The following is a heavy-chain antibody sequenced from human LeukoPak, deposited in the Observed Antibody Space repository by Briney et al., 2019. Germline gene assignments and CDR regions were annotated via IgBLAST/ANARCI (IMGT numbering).Heavy chain of an antibody. V-gene: IGHV3-66*01. J-gene: IGHJ4*02. CDR2: IYSGGST. CDR3: ARARYDSSGYSADFWDY. Sequence: GGSLRLSSAASGFTFSSYAMSWVRQAPGKGREWVSVIYSGGSTYYADSVKGRFTISRDNSKNTLYLQMNSLRAEDTAVYYCARARYDSSGYSADFWDYWGQGTLVTVSS. D-gene: IGHD3-22*01. CDR1: GFTFSSYA.